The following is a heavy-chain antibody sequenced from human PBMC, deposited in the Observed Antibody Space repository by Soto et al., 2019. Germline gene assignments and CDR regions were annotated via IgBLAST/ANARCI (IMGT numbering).Heavy chain of an antibody. J-gene: IGHJ4*02. V-gene: IGHV6-1*01. CDR1: GDSVSSNSAA. CDR2: KYYRSKWYN. D-gene: IGHD5-12*01. CDR3: ASCRDIYGASCAHFDX. Sequence: SQSLSLTCAISGDSVSSNSAAWNWIRQSPSRGLEWLGSKYYRSKWYNDYAVSVKSRITINPDTSKNQISLQLNYVTTEDTAVYYCASCRDIYGASCAHFDXWGLGILVTVSX.